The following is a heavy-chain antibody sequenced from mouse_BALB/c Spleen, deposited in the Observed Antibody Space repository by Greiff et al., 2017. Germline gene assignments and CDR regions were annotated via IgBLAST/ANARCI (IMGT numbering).Heavy chain of an antibody. CDR2: IDPANGNT. CDR3: AMMTPNLLSDY. J-gene: IGHJ2*01. V-gene: IGHV14-3*02. Sequence: VQLQQSGAELVKPGASVKLSCTASGFNIKDTYMHWVKQRPEQGLEWIGRIDPANGNTKYDPKFQGKATITADTSSNTAYLQLSSLTSEDTAVYYSAMMTPNLLSDYWGQGTTLTVSS. D-gene: IGHD2-1*01. CDR1: GFNIKDTY.